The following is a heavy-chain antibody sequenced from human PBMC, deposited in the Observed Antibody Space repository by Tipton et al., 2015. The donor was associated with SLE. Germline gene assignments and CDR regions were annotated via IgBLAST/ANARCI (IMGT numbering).Heavy chain of an antibody. CDR2: IFHSGNT. J-gene: IGHJ6*04. CDR1: ISSGGYY. CDR3: ARDRSSSPGYMDV. Sequence: ISSGGYYRSWIRQHPGKGLEWIGFIFHSGNTYYNPSLKSRVFISVDTSKNQFSLRVNSVTAADTAVYYCARDRSSSPGYMDVWGRGTTVIVSS. D-gene: IGHD6-6*01. V-gene: IGHV4-31*02.